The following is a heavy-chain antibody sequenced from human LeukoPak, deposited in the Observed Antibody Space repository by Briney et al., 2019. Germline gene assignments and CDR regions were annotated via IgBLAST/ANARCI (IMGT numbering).Heavy chain of an antibody. CDR2: IYYSGST. Sequence: SESLSPTCTVSGGSISSHYRSWIRPPPGKGLEWVGYIYYSGSTNYIPSLQSRVIISVDTSKNQFSLKLSSVTAADTAVYYCARGLSIAARLIFDYWGQGTLVTVSS. D-gene: IGHD6-6*01. V-gene: IGHV4-59*11. J-gene: IGHJ4*02. CDR3: ARGLSIAARLIFDY. CDR1: GGSISSHY.